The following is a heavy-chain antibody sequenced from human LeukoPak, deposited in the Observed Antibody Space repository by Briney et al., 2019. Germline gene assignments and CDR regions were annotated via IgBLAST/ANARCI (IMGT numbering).Heavy chain of an antibody. CDR1: GFTFSTYA. CDR3: ASHRGGY. V-gene: IGHV3-30-3*01. D-gene: IGHD1-14*01. CDR2: ISYDGSNK. J-gene: IGHJ4*02. Sequence: PGRSLRLSCAASGFTFSTYAMHWVRQGPGKGLEWVAVISYDGSNKYYADSVKGRFTISRDNSKNTLYLQMSSLSAEDTAVYYCASHRGGYWGQGTLVTVSS.